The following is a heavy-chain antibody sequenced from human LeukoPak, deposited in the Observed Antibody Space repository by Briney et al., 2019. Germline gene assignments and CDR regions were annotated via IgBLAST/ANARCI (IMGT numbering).Heavy chain of an antibody. J-gene: IGHJ4*02. V-gene: IGHV3-7*01. CDR1: GFTFSNYW. CDR2: INQNGSKI. Sequence: GGSLRLSCAASGFTFSNYWMTWVRQAPGKGLEWLANINQNGSKIYYVDSVKGRFTISRDNAKNSLHLQMNSLRAEDTAVYFCARDPPPCTATTCYTGFDSWGQGTLVTVSS. CDR3: ARDPPPCTATTCYTGFDS. D-gene: IGHD2-2*02.